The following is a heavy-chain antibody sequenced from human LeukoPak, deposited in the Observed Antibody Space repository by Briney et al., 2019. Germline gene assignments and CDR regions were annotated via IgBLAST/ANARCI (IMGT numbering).Heavy chain of an antibody. CDR2: IWYDGRTK. D-gene: IGHD1-7*01. CDR3: ARDFESSNYADLDY. J-gene: IGHJ4*02. V-gene: IGHV3-33*01. CDR1: GFIFSSYG. Sequence: PGRPLRLSCAASGFIFSSYGMHWVRQAPGKGLEWVAVIWYDGRTKYYADSVKGRFTISRDNSKNTLYLQMNSLRAEDTAVYYCARDFESSNYADLDYWGQGALVTVSS.